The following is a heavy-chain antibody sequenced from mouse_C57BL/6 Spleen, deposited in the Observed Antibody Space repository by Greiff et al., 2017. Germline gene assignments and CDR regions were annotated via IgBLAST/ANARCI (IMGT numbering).Heavy chain of an antibody. CDR2: IYPGSGST. Sequence: QVQLQQPGAELVKPGASVKMSCKASGYTFTSYWITWVKQRPGQGLEWIGDIYPGSGSTNYNEKFKSKATLTVDTSSSTAYMQLSSLTSEDSAVYYCARYPYYYGSSHGGFAYWGQGTLVTVSA. CDR3: ARYPYYYGSSHGGFAY. V-gene: IGHV1-55*01. CDR1: GYTFTSYW. J-gene: IGHJ3*01. D-gene: IGHD1-1*01.